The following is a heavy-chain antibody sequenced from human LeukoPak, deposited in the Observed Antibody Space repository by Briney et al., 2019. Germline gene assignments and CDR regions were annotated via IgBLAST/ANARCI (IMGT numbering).Heavy chain of an antibody. CDR1: GGSISSYY. J-gene: IGHJ4*02. CDR3: ARGLGTSTYFDY. CDR2: IYYSGST. V-gene: IGHV4-59*01. D-gene: IGHD5/OR15-5a*01. Sequence: SETLSLTCTVSGGSISSYYWSWIRQPPGKGPEWIGYIYYSGSTNYNPSHKSRVTISVDTSKNQFSLKLSSVTAADTAVYYCARGLGTSTYFDYWGQGTLVTVSS.